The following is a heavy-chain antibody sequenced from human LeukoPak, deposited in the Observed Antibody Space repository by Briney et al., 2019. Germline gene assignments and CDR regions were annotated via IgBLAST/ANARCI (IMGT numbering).Heavy chain of an antibody. Sequence: GGSLRLSCAASGFTFSSYAMHWVRQAPGKGLEWAAVISYDGSNKYYADSVKGRFTISRDNSKNTLYLQMNSLRAEDTAVYYCARDPYSSGWGPFDYWGQGTLVTVSS. CDR2: ISYDGSNK. J-gene: IGHJ4*02. V-gene: IGHV3-30-3*01. CDR1: GFTFSSYA. CDR3: ARDPYSSGWGPFDY. D-gene: IGHD6-19*01.